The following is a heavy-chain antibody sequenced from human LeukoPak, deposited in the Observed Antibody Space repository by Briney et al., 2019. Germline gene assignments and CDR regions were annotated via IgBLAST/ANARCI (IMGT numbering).Heavy chain of an antibody. D-gene: IGHD2-15*01. Sequence: GGSLRLSCAASGFTVSSNYMSWVRQAPGKGLEWVSVIYTGGNTYYADPVKGRFTISRDNSKNTLYLQMNSLRAEDTAVYYCAREVVSQGAFDIWGQGTMVTVSS. J-gene: IGHJ3*02. CDR3: AREVVSQGAFDI. CDR2: IYTGGNT. V-gene: IGHV3-53*01. CDR1: GFTVSSNY.